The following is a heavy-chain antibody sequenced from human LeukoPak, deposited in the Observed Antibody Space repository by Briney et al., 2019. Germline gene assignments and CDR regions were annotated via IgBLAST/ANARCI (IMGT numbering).Heavy chain of an antibody. CDR1: GGSFSGYY. CDR3: ARLYYDFWSGYYTLGMDV. CDR2: IYYSGST. D-gene: IGHD3-3*01. J-gene: IGHJ6*02. Sequence: SETLSLTCAVYGGSFSGYYWSWIRQPPGKGLEWIGYIYYSGSTNYNPSLRSRVTISVDTSKNQFSLKLSSVTAADTAVYYCARLYYDFWSGYYTLGMDVWGQGTTVTVSS. V-gene: IGHV4-59*01.